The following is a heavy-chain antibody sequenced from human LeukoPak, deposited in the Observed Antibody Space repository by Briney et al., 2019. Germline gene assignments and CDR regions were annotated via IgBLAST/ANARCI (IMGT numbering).Heavy chain of an antibody. D-gene: IGHD4-17*01. J-gene: IGHJ4*02. CDR3: AKDQNTVATAPFDY. V-gene: IGHV3-23*01. Sequence: GGSLRLSCAASGFTFSSYAMSWVRQAPGEGLEWVSAINSAGSTYYGDSVRGRFTISRDNSKNVLYLQMNSLRAEDTALYYCAKDQNTVATAPFDYWGQGTLVTVSS. CDR2: INSAGST. CDR1: GFTFSSYA.